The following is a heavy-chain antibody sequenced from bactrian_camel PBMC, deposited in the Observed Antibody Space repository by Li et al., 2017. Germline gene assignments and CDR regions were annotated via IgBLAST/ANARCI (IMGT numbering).Heavy chain of an antibody. CDR3: AASRGGYGGTWWGSCQFGY. Sequence: VQLVEYGGGSVQAGGSLRLSCGASGSIYGDACMGWFRQAPGKQREGVAVFYTSSRGTRYADSVLGRFTISQDNAANTVYLDMNNMKPEDTAMYYCAASRGGYGGTWWGSCQFGYWGQGTQVTVS. D-gene: IGHD6*01. CDR2: YTSSRGT. CDR1: GSIYGDAC. V-gene: IGHV3S53*01. J-gene: IGHJ6*01.